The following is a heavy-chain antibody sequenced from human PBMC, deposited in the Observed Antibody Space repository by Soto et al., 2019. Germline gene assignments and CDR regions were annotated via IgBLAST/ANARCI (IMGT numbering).Heavy chain of an antibody. J-gene: IGHJ5*02. CDR1: GGSISSSPYF. CDR2: IDYRGTT. Sequence: SETLSLTCTVSGGSISSSPYFWCWIRQPPGRGLEWIGSIDYRGTTYYNASLKSRVTLSLDTSKNQFSLKVNSLTAADTAVYFCSRRAPEGFDPWGQGTLVTVSS. V-gene: IGHV4-39*01. CDR3: SRRAPEGFDP.